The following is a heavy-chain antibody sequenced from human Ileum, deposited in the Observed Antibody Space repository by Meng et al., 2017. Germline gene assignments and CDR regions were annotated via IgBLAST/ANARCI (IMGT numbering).Heavy chain of an antibody. CDR3: ARRYSSLSYFDY. V-gene: IGHV3-33*01. Sequence: SLKISCAASGFSFSSYGIHWVRQAPGKRLEWVAIIWYDGSIIEYADSVKGRFTISRDNSKNTVYLEMNSLRAEDTAVYYCARRYSSLSYFDYWGQGTLVTVSS. J-gene: IGHJ4*02. D-gene: IGHD6-19*01. CDR2: IWYDGSII. CDR1: GFSFSSYG.